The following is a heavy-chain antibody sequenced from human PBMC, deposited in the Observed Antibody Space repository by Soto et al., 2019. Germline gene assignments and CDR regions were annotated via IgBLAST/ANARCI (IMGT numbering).Heavy chain of an antibody. Sequence: QVQLVQSGAEVKKPGSSVKVSCKASGGTFSSYAISWVRQAPGQGLEWMGGIIPIFGTANYAQKFQGRVTITADESTSTAYMELSSLRSEDTAVYYCAAQEVPDQAQKYGMDVWGQGTTVTVSS. V-gene: IGHV1-69*01. CDR2: IIPIFGTA. CDR1: GGTFSSYA. J-gene: IGHJ6*02. D-gene: IGHD1-1*01. CDR3: AAQEVPDQAQKYGMDV.